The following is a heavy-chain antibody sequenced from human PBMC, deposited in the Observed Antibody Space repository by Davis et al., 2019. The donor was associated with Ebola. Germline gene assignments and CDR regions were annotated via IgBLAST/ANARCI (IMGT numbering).Heavy chain of an antibody. CDR1: GGSTSSYY. J-gene: IGHJ6*02. CDR2: INHSGST. CDR3: ARWPPLRVWYYGMDV. D-gene: IGHD2-21*01. Sequence: SETLSLTCTLSGGSTSSYYWSWIRQPPGKGLEWIGEINHSGSTNYNPSLKGRVTISVDTSKNQFSLKLSSVTAADTAVYYCARWPPLRVWYYGMDVWGQGTTVTVSS. V-gene: IGHV4-34*01.